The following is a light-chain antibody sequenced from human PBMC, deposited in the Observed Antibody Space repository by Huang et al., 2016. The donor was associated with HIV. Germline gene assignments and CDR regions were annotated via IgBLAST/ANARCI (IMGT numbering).Light chain of an antibody. J-gene: IGKJ2*01. CDR3: QQYNNWPRT. V-gene: IGKV3-15*01. Sequence: ERVMTQSPDILSVSPGETATLSCRASQDVSSNLAWYRQKPGQAPSLLIYGASTRVSGIPARFNGSGPGIAFTLTISSVQSEDFAVYYCQQYNNWPRTFGQGTKLEIK. CDR1: QDVSSN. CDR2: GAS.